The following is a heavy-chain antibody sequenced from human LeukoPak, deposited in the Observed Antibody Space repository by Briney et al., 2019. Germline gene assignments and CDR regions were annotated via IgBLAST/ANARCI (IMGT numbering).Heavy chain of an antibody. J-gene: IGHJ4*02. Sequence: SETLSLTCTVSGGSISSTSYYWGWIRQPPGKGLEWIGSIYYSGSTYYNPSLKSRVTISVDTSKNQFSLKLSSVTAADTAVYYCARDPRRVAGEMDYWGQGTLVTVSS. CDR3: ARDPRRVAGEMDY. V-gene: IGHV4-39*07. CDR1: GGSISSTSYY. CDR2: IYYSGST. D-gene: IGHD6-19*01.